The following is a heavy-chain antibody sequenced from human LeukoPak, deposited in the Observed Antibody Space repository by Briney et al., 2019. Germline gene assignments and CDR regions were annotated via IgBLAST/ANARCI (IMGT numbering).Heavy chain of an antibody. CDR2: MNPNSGNT. CDR3: AKNGQQLRYFQD. CDR1: GYTFTSYG. V-gene: IGHV1-8*02. J-gene: IGHJ1*01. Sequence: GASVKVSCKASGYTFTSYGISWVRQATGQGLEWMGWMNPNSGNTGFAQKFQGRVTMTRNTSINTAYMELSSLRSEDTAVYYCAKNGQQLRYFQDWGQGTLVTVSS. D-gene: IGHD6-13*01.